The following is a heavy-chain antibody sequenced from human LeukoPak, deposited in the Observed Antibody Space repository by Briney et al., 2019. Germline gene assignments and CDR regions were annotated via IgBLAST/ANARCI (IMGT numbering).Heavy chain of an antibody. V-gene: IGHV4-34*01. Sequence: SETLSLTCAVYGGSFSGYYWSWIRQPPGKGLEWIGEINHSGSTNYNPSLKSRVTISVDTSKNQFSLKLSSVTAADTAVYYCARDKQDDILTGPDYWGQGTLVTVSS. D-gene: IGHD3-9*01. J-gene: IGHJ4*02. CDR1: GGSFSGYY. CDR2: INHSGST. CDR3: ARDKQDDILTGPDY.